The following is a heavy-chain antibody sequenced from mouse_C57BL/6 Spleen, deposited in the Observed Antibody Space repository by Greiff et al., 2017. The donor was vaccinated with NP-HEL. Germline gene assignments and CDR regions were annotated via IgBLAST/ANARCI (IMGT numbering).Heavy chain of an antibody. J-gene: IGHJ1*03. Sequence: EVQLQQSGPELVKPGASVKIPCKASGYTFTDYNMDWVKQSHGKSLEWIGDINPNNGGTIYNQKFKGKATLTVDKSSSTAYMELRSLTSVDTAVYYCAREGGGSPYWYFDVWGTGTTVTVSS. CDR1: GYTFTDYN. CDR3: AREGGGSPYWYFDV. V-gene: IGHV1-18*01. CDR2: INPNNGGT. D-gene: IGHD1-1*01.